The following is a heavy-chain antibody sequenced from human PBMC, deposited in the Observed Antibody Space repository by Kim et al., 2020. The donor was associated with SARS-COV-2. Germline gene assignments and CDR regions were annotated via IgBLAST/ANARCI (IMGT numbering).Heavy chain of an antibody. J-gene: IGHJ6*02. CDR3: ARNGCSGGSCYYYYYYGMDV. Sequence: SVKVSCKASGGTFSSYAISRVRQAPGQGLEWMGGIIPIFGTANYAQKFQGRVTITADESTSTAYMELSSLRSEDTAVYYCARNGCSGGSCYYYYYYGMDVWGQGTTVTVSS. V-gene: IGHV1-69*13. CDR1: GGTFSSYA. D-gene: IGHD2-15*01. CDR2: IIPIFGTA.